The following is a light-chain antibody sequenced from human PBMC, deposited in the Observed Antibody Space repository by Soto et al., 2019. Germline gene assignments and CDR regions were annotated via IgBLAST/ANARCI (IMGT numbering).Light chain of an antibody. J-gene: IGLJ1*01. V-gene: IGLV4-69*01. CDR2: LYSDGSH. CDR1: RGHSSYA. Sequence: QPVLTQSPSASASLGASVKLTCTLSRGHSSYAIAWHQQQPEKGPRYLMKLYSDGSHSKGDGIPDRFSGSSSGAERYLIISSLQSEDEADYYCQTWGTGIHVFGTGTKLTVL. CDR3: QTWGTGIHV.